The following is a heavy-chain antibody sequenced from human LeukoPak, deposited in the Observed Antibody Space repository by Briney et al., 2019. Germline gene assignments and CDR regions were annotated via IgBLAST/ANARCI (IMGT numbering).Heavy chain of an antibody. V-gene: IGHV5-51*01. Sequence: NRGESLKISCKGSGYSFTTYWIGWVRQMPGKGLEWMGIIYPGDSDTRYSPSFQGQVTISADRSISTAYLQWSSLKASDPAMYFCARAYYYDTSGYPGAEYFHLGGQGTLVTVS. CDR3: ARAYYYDTSGYPGAEYFHL. D-gene: IGHD3-22*01. J-gene: IGHJ1*01. CDR1: GYSFTTYW. CDR2: IYPGDSDT.